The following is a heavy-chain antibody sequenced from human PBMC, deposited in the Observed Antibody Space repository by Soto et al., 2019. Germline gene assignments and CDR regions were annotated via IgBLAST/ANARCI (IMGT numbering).Heavy chain of an antibody. Sequence: GASVKVSCKASGYTFTSYAMHWVRQAPGQRLEWMGWINAGNGNTKYSQRFQGRVTITRDTSASTAYMELSSLRSEDTAVYYCARGLLRNWFDPWGQGTLVTVSS. D-gene: IGHD1-26*01. J-gene: IGHJ5*02. CDR2: INAGNGNT. V-gene: IGHV1-3*01. CDR1: GYTFTSYA. CDR3: ARGLLRNWFDP.